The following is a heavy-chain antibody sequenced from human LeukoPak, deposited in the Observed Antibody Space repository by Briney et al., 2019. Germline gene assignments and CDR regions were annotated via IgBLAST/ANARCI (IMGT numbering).Heavy chain of an antibody. CDR2: INPNSGGT. V-gene: IGHV1-2*02. D-gene: IGHD3-10*01. CDR1: GYTFTGYY. CDR3: ARDHLPPGGSGSYYIPVY. J-gene: IGHJ4*02. Sequence: ASVKVSCKASGYTFTGYYMHWVPQAPGQGLEWMGWINPNSGGTNYAQKFQGRVTMTRDTSISTAYMELSRLRSDDTAVYYCARDHLPPGGSGSYYIPVYWGQGTLVTVSS.